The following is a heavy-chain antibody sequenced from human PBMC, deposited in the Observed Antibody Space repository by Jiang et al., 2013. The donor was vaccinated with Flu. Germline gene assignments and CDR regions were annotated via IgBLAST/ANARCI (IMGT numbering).Heavy chain of an antibody. CDR3: ARGGLVGSTLHAFDI. D-gene: IGHD1-26*01. V-gene: IGHV1-18*01. J-gene: IGHJ3*02. CDR2: INAYNGET. CDR1: GYTFTPYF. Sequence: GAEVKKPGASVKVSCRSSGYTFTPYFITWVRQAPGQGLEWMGWINAYNGETYFVKSFQDRVTMTTDKSTSTVSLELRSLKSDDSGIYYCARGGLVGSTLHAFDIWGQGTVVTVSS.